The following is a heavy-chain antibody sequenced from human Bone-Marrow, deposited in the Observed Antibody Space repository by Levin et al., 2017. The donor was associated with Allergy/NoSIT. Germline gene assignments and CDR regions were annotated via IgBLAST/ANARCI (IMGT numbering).Heavy chain of an antibody. D-gene: IGHD4-17*01. Sequence: ASETLSLTCTVSGGSINSGGYDWTWIRQFPGKGLEYIASIYHTGNTNYNPSLRGRLTISMDTSKNQFSLKLSSVTDADTAVYYCARDPDYDRAFDVWGQGTMVTVSS. CDR1: GGSINSGGYD. CDR3: ARDPDYDRAFDV. J-gene: IGHJ3*01. V-gene: IGHV4-31*03. CDR2: IYHTGNT.